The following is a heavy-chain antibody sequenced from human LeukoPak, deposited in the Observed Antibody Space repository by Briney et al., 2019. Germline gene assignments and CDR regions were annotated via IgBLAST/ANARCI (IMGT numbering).Heavy chain of an antibody. D-gene: IGHD5-24*01. CDR2: IFHSGIT. J-gene: IGHJ6*02. CDR1: GGSISTYNW. Sequence: SGTLSLTCAVSGGSISTYNWWSWVRQPPGKGLEWIGEIFHSGITNYNPSLKSRVIMSVDKSKNQFSLKLTSVTAADTAVYYCARADGYYYGMDVWGQGTTVTVSS. CDR3: ARADGYYYGMDV. V-gene: IGHV4-4*02.